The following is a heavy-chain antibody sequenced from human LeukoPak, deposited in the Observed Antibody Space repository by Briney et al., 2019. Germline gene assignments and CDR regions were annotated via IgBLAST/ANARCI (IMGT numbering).Heavy chain of an antibody. J-gene: IGHJ4*02. V-gene: IGHV3-74*01. CDR2: INERATII. D-gene: IGHD3-16*01. CDR3: VRDLILVWTPGDDFDH. CDR1: GFTFSNYW. Sequence: GGSLRLSCAASGFTFSNYWMHWVRQAPGKGLEWVSRINERATIISYADSVKGRFTISRENARNTLYLQMNSLTAEDTAAYYCVRDLILVWTPGDDFDHWGQGTLVTVSS.